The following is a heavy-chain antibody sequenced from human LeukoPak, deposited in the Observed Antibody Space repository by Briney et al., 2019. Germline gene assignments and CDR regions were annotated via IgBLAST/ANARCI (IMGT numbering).Heavy chain of an antibody. CDR2: IYSGGST. Sequence: TGGSLRLSCAASGFTVSSNYMSWVRQAPGKGLEWVSVIYSGGSTYYADSVKGRFTISRDNAKNSLYLQMNSLRAEDTAVYYCARGDILTGYSNDYWGQGTLVTVSS. V-gene: IGHV3-53*01. D-gene: IGHD3-9*01. J-gene: IGHJ4*02. CDR3: ARGDILTGYSNDY. CDR1: GFTVSSNY.